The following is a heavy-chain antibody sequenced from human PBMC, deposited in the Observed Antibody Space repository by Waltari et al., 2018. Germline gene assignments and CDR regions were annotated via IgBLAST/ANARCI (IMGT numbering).Heavy chain of an antibody. CDR2: INPNSGIT. Sequence: QVQLLQSGDEVKKPGDSVKVSCKASGYSFTGYYLHWVRQAPGQGPEWLGRINPNSGITDDAPRFQGRVTMTTDLSTTTVYMELSGLRPDDTAIYYCARRGGSYYYNGLDVWGQGATVTVSS. V-gene: IGHV1-2*06. D-gene: IGHD3-10*01. CDR3: ARRGGSYYYNGLDV. CDR1: GYSFTGYY. J-gene: IGHJ6*02.